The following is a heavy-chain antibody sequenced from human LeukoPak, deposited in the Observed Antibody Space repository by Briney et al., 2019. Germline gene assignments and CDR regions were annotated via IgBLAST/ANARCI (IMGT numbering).Heavy chain of an antibody. CDR1: GFTFSSYA. V-gene: IGHV3-23*01. CDR3: AKGSGWYSWYFDY. D-gene: IGHD6-19*01. Sequence: HPGGSLRLSCAASGFTFSSYAMSWVRQAPGKGLERVSAISGSGGSTYYADSVKGRFTISRDNSKNTLYLQMNSLRAEDTAVYYCAKGSGWYSWYFDYWGQGTLVTVSS. J-gene: IGHJ4*02. CDR2: ISGSGGST.